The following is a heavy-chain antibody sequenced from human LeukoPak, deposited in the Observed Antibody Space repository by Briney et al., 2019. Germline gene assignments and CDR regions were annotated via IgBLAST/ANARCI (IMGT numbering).Heavy chain of an antibody. CDR1: GFTISSNY. D-gene: IGHD3-22*01. V-gene: IGHV3-66*01. Sequence: GGSLRLSCAASGFTISSNYMSWVRQAPGKGLEWVSIIYSGGTTYYADSVKGRFTISRDNSKNTLYLQMNSLRAEDTAIYYCARDYYDSRGFDYWGQGTLVIVSS. CDR2: IYSGGTT. CDR3: ARDYYDSRGFDY. J-gene: IGHJ4*02.